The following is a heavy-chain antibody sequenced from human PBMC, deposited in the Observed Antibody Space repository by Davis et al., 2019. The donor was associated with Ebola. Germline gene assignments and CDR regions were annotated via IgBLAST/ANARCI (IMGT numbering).Heavy chain of an antibody. D-gene: IGHD2-2*01. CDR1: GGSISSYY. CDR3: AREYHY. J-gene: IGHJ4*02. Sequence: PSETLSLTCTVSGGSISSYYWTWIRQPAGKGLEWIGHIYTSGTTNYNPSLKSRVTISLDTSKNQFSLNLNSVTAADTAVYYCAREYHYWGQGALVTVSS. V-gene: IGHV4-4*07. CDR2: IYTSGTT.